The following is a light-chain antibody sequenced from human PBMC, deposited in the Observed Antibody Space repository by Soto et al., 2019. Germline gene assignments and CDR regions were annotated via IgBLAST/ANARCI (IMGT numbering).Light chain of an antibody. CDR2: DAS. J-gene: IGKJ5*01. V-gene: IGKV3-11*01. Sequence: DIVLTQSPATLSLSPGERATLSCGASQSISTYLAWYQQKPGQAPRLLIYDASTRATGIPARFSGSGSGTDFTLTISSLEPEDFAVYYCQQRSNWPPITFGQGTRLEIK. CDR1: QSISTY. CDR3: QQRSNWPPIT.